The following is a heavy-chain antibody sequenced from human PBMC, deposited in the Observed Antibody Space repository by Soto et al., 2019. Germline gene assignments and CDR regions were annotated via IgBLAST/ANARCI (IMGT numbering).Heavy chain of an antibody. CDR3: ARDNRKELLVEGMNAMDV. J-gene: IGHJ6*02. D-gene: IGHD2-15*01. Sequence: QVQLVQSGPEVMKPGASVKVSCKASGYTFTTYGISWVRLAPGQGLEWLGWISGYNGQTNYAPRYRDRVTLTTDTATSTTNMELRSLRSDDTAIYFCARDNRKELLVEGMNAMDVWGQGTTVTVSS. V-gene: IGHV1-18*01. CDR1: GYTFTTYG. CDR2: ISGYNGQT.